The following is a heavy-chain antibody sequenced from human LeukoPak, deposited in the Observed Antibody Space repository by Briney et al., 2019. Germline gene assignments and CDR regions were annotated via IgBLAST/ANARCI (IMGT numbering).Heavy chain of an antibody. Sequence: SETLSLTCTVSGGSISSYYWSWIRQPPGKGLEWIGEINHSGSTNYNPSLKSRVTISVDTSKNQFSLRLSSVTAADTAVYYCARVITMVRGAKRGLAYWGQGTLVTVSS. J-gene: IGHJ4*02. D-gene: IGHD3-10*01. CDR1: GGSISSYY. CDR3: ARVITMVRGAKRGLAY. CDR2: INHSGST. V-gene: IGHV4-34*01.